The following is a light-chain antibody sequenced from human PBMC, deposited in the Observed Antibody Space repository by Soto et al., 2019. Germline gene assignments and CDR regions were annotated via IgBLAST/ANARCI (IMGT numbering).Light chain of an antibody. J-gene: IGLJ2*01. CDR3: CSYAGGGVV. Sequence: QSALTQPASVSGSPGQSITISCSGTSSDVGSYNLVSWYQQHPGKAPKLMIYAVSKRPSGVSNRFSGSKSGNTASLPISGLQAEDEADYYCCSYAGGGVVLGGGTKLTVL. V-gene: IGLV2-23*02. CDR2: AVS. CDR1: SSDVGSYNL.